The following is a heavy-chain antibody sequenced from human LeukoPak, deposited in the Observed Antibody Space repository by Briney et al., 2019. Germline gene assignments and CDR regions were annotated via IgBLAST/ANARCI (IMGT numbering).Heavy chain of an antibody. CDR1: GFSLSSYY. V-gene: IGHV3-23*01. CDR3: AKDRGLGAFDI. CDR2: ISGSGGST. D-gene: IGHD3/OR15-3a*01. J-gene: IGHJ3*02. Sequence: GGSLRLFCVVSGFSLSSYYMSWVRQAPGKGLEWVSAISGSGGSTYYADSVKGRFTISRDNSKNTLYLQMNSLRVEDTAVYYCAKDRGLGAFDIWGEGTMVTVSS.